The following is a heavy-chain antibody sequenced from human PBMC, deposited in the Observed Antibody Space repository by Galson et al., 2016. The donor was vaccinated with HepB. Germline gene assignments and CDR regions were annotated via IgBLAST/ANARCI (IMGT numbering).Heavy chain of an antibody. CDR1: GYSFSSYW. CDR2: IDPSDAYT. J-gene: IGHJ4*02. Sequence: QSGAEVKKPGESPRTSCQGSGYSFSSYWISWVRRMPGKGLEWMGRIDPSDAYTNYSPSFKGHVTISSDKSISIAYLQWSSLKASDTAMYYCARQREYSYGDVDYWGQGTLVTVSS. CDR3: ARQREYSYGDVDY. D-gene: IGHD5-18*01. V-gene: IGHV5-10-1*01.